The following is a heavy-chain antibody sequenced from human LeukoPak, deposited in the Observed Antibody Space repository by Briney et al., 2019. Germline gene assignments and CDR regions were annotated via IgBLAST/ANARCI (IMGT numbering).Heavy chain of an antibody. J-gene: IGHJ6*03. CDR1: GGSFSGYY. CDR2: INYSGST. D-gene: IGHD3-3*01. V-gene: IGHV4-34*01. Sequence: KPSETLSLTCAVYGGSFSGYYWSWIRQPPGKGLEWIGEINYSGSTNYNPSLKSRVTISVDTSKNQFSLKLSSVTAADTAVYYCARGGDRTYYDFWSGYSSYYYYYMDVWGKGTTVTVSS. CDR3: ARGGDRTYYDFWSGYSSYYYYYMDV.